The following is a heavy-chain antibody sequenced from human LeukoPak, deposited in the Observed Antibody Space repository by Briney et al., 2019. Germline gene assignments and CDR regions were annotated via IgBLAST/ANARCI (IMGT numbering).Heavy chain of an antibody. J-gene: IGHJ4*02. CDR1: GDSFSSYS. D-gene: IGHD3-3*02. Sequence: SETLSLTCSVSGDSFSSYSWNWIRQPAGKRLEWIGRMYTSGSTNYNPSLKSRVTMSVDTSKNQFSLKLSSVTAADTAVYYCARSIGRGFAFRYWGQGTLVTVSS. CDR2: MYTSGST. CDR3: ARSIGRGFAFRY. V-gene: IGHV4-4*07.